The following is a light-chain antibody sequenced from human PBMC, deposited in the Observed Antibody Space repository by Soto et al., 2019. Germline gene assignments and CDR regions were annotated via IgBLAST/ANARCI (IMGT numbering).Light chain of an antibody. CDR3: QQYRT. J-gene: IGKJ1*01. CDR1: QSISSW. CDR2: KAS. Sequence: DIQMTQSPSTLSASVGDRVTITCRASQSISSWLAWYQQKPGKAPKLLIYKASSLESGVPSRCSGSGSGTEFTLTISSLQPDDFATYYCQQYRTFGQGTKVDIK. V-gene: IGKV1-5*03.